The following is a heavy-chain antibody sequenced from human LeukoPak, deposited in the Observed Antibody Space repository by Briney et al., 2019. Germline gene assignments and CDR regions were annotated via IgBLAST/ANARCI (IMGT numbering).Heavy chain of an antibody. J-gene: IGHJ4*02. D-gene: IGHD2-2*01. CDR1: GGSFSGYY. V-gene: IGHV4-39*01. CDR2: IYYSGST. Sequence: SETLSLTCTVYGGSFSGYYWGWFRQPPGKGPEWIGSIYYSGSTYYNPSLKSRVTISVDTSKNQFSLKLSSVTAADTAVYYCARHVSSQLVDYWGQGTLVTVSS. CDR3: ARHVSSQLVDY.